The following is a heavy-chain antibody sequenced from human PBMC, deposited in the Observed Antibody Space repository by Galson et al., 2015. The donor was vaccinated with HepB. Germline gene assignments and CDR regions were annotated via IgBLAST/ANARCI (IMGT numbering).Heavy chain of an antibody. J-gene: IGHJ4*02. V-gene: IGHV1-69*06. CDR2: IIPIFGKT. CDR1: GSTLSNYG. CDR3: ARAVPESFDFWSGYSHFDS. Sequence: SVKVSCKASGSTLSNYGINWVRQAPGQGLEWMGGIIPIFGKTNYAQTFQGRVTLIADKSTSTAYMELSSLTSEDTAVYFCARAVPESFDFWSGYSHFDSWGQGTVVTVSS. D-gene: IGHD3-3*01.